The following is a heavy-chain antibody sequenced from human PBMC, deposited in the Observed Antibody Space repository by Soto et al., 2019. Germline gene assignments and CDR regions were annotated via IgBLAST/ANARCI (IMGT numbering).Heavy chain of an antibody. Sequence: ETLSLTCTVSGGSISSYYWSWIRQPPGKGLEWIGYIYYSGSTNYNPSLKSRVTISVDTSKNQFSLKLSSVTAADTAVYYCARARYSSSWHTSTYHFDYWGQGTLVTVSS. CDR3: ARARYSSSWHTSTYHFDY. D-gene: IGHD6-13*01. CDR2: IYYSGST. J-gene: IGHJ4*02. CDR1: GGSISSYY. V-gene: IGHV4-59*01.